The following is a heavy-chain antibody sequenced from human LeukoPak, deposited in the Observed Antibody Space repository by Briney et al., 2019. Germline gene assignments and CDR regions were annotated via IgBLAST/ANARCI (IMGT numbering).Heavy chain of an antibody. J-gene: IGHJ4*02. CDR2: IYYSGST. Sequence: SETLSLTCTVSGGSISSYYWSWIRQPPGKGLEWIGYIYYSGSTNYNPSLKSRVTISVDTSKNQFSLKLSSMTAADTAVYYCARHKVNYYDSSGYHFDYWGQGTLVTVSS. CDR3: ARHKVNYYDSSGYHFDY. V-gene: IGHV4-59*08. D-gene: IGHD3-22*01. CDR1: GGSISSYY.